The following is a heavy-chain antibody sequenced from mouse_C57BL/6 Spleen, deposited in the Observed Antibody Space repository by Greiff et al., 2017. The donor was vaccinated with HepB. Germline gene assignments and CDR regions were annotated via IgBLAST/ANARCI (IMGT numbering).Heavy chain of an antibody. CDR1: GYTFTSYW. CDR2: IYPGSGST. CDR3: ARCSDGYLCAMDY. J-gene: IGHJ4*01. Sequence: VQLQQPGAELVKPGASVKMSCKASGYTFTSYWITWVKQRPGQGLEWIGDIYPGSGSTNYNEKFKSKATLTVDTSSSTAYMQLSSLTSEDSAVYYCARCSDGYLCAMDYWGQGTSVTVSS. D-gene: IGHD2-3*01. V-gene: IGHV1-55*01.